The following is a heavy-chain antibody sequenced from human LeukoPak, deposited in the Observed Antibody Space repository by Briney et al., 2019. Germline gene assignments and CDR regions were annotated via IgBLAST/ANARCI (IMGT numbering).Heavy chain of an antibody. Sequence: SENLSLTCAVSGYSISSGYYWGWIRQPPGKGLEWIGSIYHSGSTYYNPSLKSRVTISVDTSKNQFSLKLSSVTAADTAMYYCASLGYSYEDDYWGQGTLVTVSS. CDR1: GYSISSGYY. CDR3: ASLGYSYEDDY. CDR2: IYHSGST. J-gene: IGHJ4*02. V-gene: IGHV4-38-2*01. D-gene: IGHD5-18*01.